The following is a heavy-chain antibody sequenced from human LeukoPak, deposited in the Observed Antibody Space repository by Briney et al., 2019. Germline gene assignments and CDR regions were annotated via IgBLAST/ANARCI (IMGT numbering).Heavy chain of an antibody. CDR1: GGSFSGYY. D-gene: IGHD3-10*01. V-gene: IGHV4-59*01. CDR2: IYYSGST. Sequence: PSETRSLTCAVYGGSFSGYYWSWIRQPPGKGLEWIGYIYYSGSTNYNPSPKSRVTISVDTSKNQFSLKLSSVTAADTAVYYCARDSGAMVRGVIQVWGQGTLVTVSS. CDR3: ARDSGAMVRGVIQV. J-gene: IGHJ4*02.